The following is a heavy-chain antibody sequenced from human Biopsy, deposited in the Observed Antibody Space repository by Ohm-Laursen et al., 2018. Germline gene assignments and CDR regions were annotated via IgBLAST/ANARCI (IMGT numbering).Heavy chain of an antibody. CDR1: SGLISNYY. V-gene: IGHV4-4*07. CDR3: ARGPKRLTGTSYFED. D-gene: IGHD1-7*01. J-gene: IGHJ4*02. Sequence: SQTLSLTCIVSSGLISNYYWSWIRQPAGKGLEWIGRLYTSGDTNYNPSLKSRVSVSEDTSKNQFSLRLTSVTAADTAVYYCARGPKRLTGTSYFEDWGRGILDTVSS. CDR2: LYTSGDT.